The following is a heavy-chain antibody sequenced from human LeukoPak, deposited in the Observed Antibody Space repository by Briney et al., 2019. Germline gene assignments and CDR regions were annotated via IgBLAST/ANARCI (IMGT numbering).Heavy chain of an antibody. CDR3: ARERSTFDWSPKYYYYGMDV. Sequence: GASVKVSCKASGYTFTGYYMHWVRQAPGQGLEWMGWINPNSGCTNYAQKFQGRVTMTRDTSISTAYMELSRLRSDDTAVYYCARERSTFDWSPKYYYYGMDVWGQGTTVTVSS. CDR1: GYTFTGYY. CDR2: INPNSGCT. V-gene: IGHV1-2*02. J-gene: IGHJ6*02. D-gene: IGHD3-9*01.